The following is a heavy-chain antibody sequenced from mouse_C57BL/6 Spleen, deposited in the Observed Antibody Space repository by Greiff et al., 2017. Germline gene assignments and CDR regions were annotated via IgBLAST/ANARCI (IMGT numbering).Heavy chain of an antibody. Sequence: EVQLVESGGDLVKPGGSLKLSCAASGFTFSSYGMSWVRQTPDKRLEWVATISSGGSYTYYPDSVKGRFTISRDNAKNTLYLQMSSLKSEDTAMYYCARNDGYLDYWGQGTTLTVSS. CDR2: ISSGGSYT. D-gene: IGHD2-3*01. J-gene: IGHJ2*01. V-gene: IGHV5-6*01. CDR3: ARNDGYLDY. CDR1: GFTFSSYG.